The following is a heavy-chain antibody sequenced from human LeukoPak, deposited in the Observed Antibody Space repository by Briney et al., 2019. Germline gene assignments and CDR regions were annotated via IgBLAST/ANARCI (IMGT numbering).Heavy chain of an antibody. V-gene: IGHV3-23*01. D-gene: IGHD3-10*01. J-gene: IGHJ4*02. CDR3: AKTPSHRILWFGFFDY. CDR2: ISGSGGST. CDR1: GFTFSSYA. Sequence: GGSLRLSCAASGFTFSSYAMSWVSQAPGKGLEWVSAISGSGGSTYYADSVKGRFTISRDNSKNTLYLQMNSLRAEDTAVYYCAKTPSHRILWFGFFDYWGQGTLVTVSS.